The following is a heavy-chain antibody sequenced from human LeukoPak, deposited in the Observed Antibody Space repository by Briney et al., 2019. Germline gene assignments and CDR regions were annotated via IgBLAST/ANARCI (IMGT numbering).Heavy chain of an antibody. V-gene: IGHV4-61*02. CDR2: VHSSGDI. CDR3: ARGASPKDAVFFDY. CDR1: GVSITSGSYY. D-gene: IGHD3-16*01. J-gene: IGHJ4*02. Sequence: KPSETLSPTCSVSGVSITSGSYYWGWIRQSAGKGLEWIGRVHSSGDIYHNAAFRSRAAVSGDASKNQFSLQLNSVTAADTAVYYCARGASPKDAVFFDYWGQGALITVSS.